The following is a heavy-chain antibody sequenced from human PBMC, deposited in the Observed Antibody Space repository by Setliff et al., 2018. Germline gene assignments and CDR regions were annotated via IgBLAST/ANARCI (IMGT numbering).Heavy chain of an antibody. CDR1: GYTLTNYY. D-gene: IGHD3-16*01. Sequence: ASVKVSCKASGYTLTNYYMHWVRQAPGQGLEWMGIINASGGLTMYAQKFQGRVTMTRDTSTGKVYMEVISLRSEDTAVYFWARDRFYNSSCGASITAPRYAFDIWGQGTMVTVSS. CDR2: INASGGLT. V-gene: IGHV1-46*03. CDR3: ARDRFYNSSCGASITAPRYAFDI. J-gene: IGHJ3*02.